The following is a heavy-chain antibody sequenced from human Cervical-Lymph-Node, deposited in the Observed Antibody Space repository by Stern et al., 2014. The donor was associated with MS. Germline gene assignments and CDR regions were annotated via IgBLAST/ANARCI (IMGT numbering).Heavy chain of an antibody. D-gene: IGHD1-14*01. J-gene: IGHJ5*02. CDR3: ARHGGPNWNHEAHNWFDP. V-gene: IGHV5-51*03. Sequence: MQLVQYGAEVKKPGESLKISCKGSKYNFNTHWIAWVRQMPGKGLEWLGNIYPGNSDTRYNPSLQGQVSISADKSITTAYLHFSSLKASDSAMYFCARHGGPNWNHEAHNWFDPWGQGTLVTVSS. CDR1: KYNFNTHW. CDR2: IYPGNSDT.